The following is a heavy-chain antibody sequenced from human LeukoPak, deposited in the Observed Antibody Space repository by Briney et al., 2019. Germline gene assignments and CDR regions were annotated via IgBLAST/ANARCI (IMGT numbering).Heavy chain of an antibody. V-gene: IGHV1-69*01. CDR1: GGTFSSYA. D-gene: IGHD3-10*01. J-gene: IGHJ4*02. CDR2: IIPIFGTA. Sequence: SVKVSCKASGGTFSSYAISWVRQAPGQGLEWMGGIIPIFGTANYAQKFQGRVTITADESTSTAYMELSSVRSEDTAVYYCAILTNRNYGDYWGQGTLVTVSS. CDR3: AILTNRNYGDY.